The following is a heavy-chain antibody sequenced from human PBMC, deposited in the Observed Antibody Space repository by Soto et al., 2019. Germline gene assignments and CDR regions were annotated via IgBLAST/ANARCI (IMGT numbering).Heavy chain of an antibody. D-gene: IGHD6-13*01. J-gene: IGHJ4*02. Sequence: EVQLLESGGGLVQPGGSLRLSCAASGFTFSNYAVTWVRQAPGKGLEWVSTISASGGSTYYADSVKGRFTISRDNSKNPLYLQMNILRDEDTAVYYCAKDHGSSWYEIDYWGQGTLVTVSS. CDR1: GFTFSNYA. CDR2: ISASGGST. V-gene: IGHV3-23*01. CDR3: AKDHGSSWYEIDY.